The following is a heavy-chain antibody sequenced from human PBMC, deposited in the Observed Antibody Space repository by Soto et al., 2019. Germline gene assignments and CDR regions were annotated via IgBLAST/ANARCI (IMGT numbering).Heavy chain of an antibody. CDR3: ARGRYSFGYYFDY. CDR2: IYSVGST. CDR1: GFTVSSNY. J-gene: IGHJ4*02. Sequence: EVQLVESGGGLVQPGGSLRLSCAASGFTVSSNYMSWVRQAPGKGLEWVSIIYSVGSTYYADSVKGRFTISRDNSKNTLYLQMNSLRAEDTAVYYCARGRYSFGYYFDYWGQGTLVTVSS. V-gene: IGHV3-66*01. D-gene: IGHD5-18*01.